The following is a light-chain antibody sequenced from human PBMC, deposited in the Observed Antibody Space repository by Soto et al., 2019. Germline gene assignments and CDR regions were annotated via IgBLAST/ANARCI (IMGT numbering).Light chain of an antibody. CDR2: EVS. J-gene: IGLJ1*01. V-gene: IGLV2-8*01. CDR3: SSYAGSNILFV. Sequence: QSALTQPPSASGSPGQSVTISCTGTSSDLGGYNYVSWYQQHPGKAPKLMIYEVSKRPSGVPDRFSGSKSGNTASLTVSGLQAEDGADYYCSSYAGSNILFVFGTGTKLTVL. CDR1: SSDLGGYNY.